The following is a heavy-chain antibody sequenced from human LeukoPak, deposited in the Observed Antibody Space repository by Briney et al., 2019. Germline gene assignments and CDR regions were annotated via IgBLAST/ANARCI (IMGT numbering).Heavy chain of an antibody. CDR1: GYPFTGYA. Sequence: ASVKVSCKASGYPFTGYAINWVRQAPGQGLEWMGWINTNTGNPTYAQGFTGRFVFSLDTSVNTAYLQISSLRAEDTAVYYCARDPLQYFDWLLSDNWFGPWGQGTLVTVSS. D-gene: IGHD3-9*01. CDR2: INTNTGNP. J-gene: IGHJ5*02. CDR3: ARDPLQYFDWLLSDNWFGP. V-gene: IGHV7-4-1*02.